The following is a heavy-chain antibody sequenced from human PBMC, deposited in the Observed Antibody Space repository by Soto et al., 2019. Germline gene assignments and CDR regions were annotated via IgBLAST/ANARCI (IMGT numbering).Heavy chain of an antibody. Sequence: PSETLSLTCTVSGASITNDDFFWTWVRQHPEKGLEWLAYITYGGSIYYDPSFRSRLTVSIDKSKGQFSLNVRSVTAADTAVYYCAKMERTQLWLLVQNWGQGLLV. CDR2: ITYGGSI. J-gene: IGHJ4*02. D-gene: IGHD5-18*01. CDR3: AKMERTQLWLLVQN. CDR1: GASITNDDFF. V-gene: IGHV4-31*03.